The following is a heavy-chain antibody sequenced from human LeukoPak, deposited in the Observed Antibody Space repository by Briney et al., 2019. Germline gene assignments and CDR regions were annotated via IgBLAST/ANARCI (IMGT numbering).Heavy chain of an antibody. J-gene: IGHJ5*02. D-gene: IGHD6-19*01. V-gene: IGHV4-59*01. CDR1: GDSINSYY. Sequence: SETLSLTCTVSGDSINSYYWSWIRQPPGKGLEWIGYIYYSGSTNYNPSLKSRVTISVDTSKNQFSLKLSSVTAADTAVYYCARDSSGWYHWFDPWGQGTLVTVSS. CDR2: IYYSGST. CDR3: ARDSSGWYHWFDP.